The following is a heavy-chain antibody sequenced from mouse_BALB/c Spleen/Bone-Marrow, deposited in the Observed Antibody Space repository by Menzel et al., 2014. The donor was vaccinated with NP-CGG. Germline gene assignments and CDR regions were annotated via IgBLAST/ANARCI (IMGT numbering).Heavy chain of an antibody. CDR1: GYSFTGYF. V-gene: IGHV1-20*02. J-gene: IGHJ3*01. CDR2: INPYNGDT. CDR3: GSYWFAY. Sequence: VQLKESGPELVKPGASVKISCKASGYSFTGYFMNWVKPSHGKSLEWIGRINPYNGDTFYNQKFKGKATLTVDKSSSTAHMELLSLASEDSAVYYCGSYWFAYWGQGTLVTVSA.